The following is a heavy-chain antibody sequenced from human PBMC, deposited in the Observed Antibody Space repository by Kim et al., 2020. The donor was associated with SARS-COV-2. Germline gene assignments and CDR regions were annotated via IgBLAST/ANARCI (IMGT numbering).Heavy chain of an antibody. CDR1: GFTFGDYA. V-gene: IGHV3-49*03. CDR2: IRSKAYGGTT. CDR3: TRGYFDWLLYGHYYYYGMDV. D-gene: IGHD3-9*01. Sequence: GGSLRLSCTASGFTFGDYAMSWFRQAPGKGLEWVGFIRSKAYGGTTEYAASVKGRFTISRDDSKSIAYLQMNSLKTEDTAVYYCTRGYFDWLLYGHYYYYGMDVWGQGTTVTVSS. J-gene: IGHJ6*02.